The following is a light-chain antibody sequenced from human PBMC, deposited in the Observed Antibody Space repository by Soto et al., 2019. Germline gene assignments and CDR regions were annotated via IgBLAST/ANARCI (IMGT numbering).Light chain of an antibody. V-gene: IGKV1-5*03. CDR3: QEYNNNWA. CDR1: QSISTW. J-gene: IGKJ1*01. CDR2: KAS. Sequence: DIQMTQSPSSLSSYLLDIVIITCRASQSISTWLAWYQQKPGKAPKLLIYKASSLESGVPSRFSGSASGTEFTLTITSLQTDDFGTYYCQEYNNNWAFGQGTKVDIK.